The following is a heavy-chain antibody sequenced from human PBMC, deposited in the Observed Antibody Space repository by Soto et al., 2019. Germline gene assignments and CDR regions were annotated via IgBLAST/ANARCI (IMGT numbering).Heavy chain of an antibody. CDR1: GGTFSSYT. J-gene: IGHJ4*02. V-gene: IGHV1-69*02. CDR3: ASAWYSSSPDLKC. CDR2: IIPILGIA. D-gene: IGHD6-13*01. Sequence: QVQLVQSGAEVKKPGSSVKVSCKASGGTFSSYTISWVRQAPGQGLEWMGRIIPILGIANYAQNFQGRVTITADKSTSTAYMELSSVRSEDTAVYYCASAWYSSSPDLKCWGQGTLVTVSS.